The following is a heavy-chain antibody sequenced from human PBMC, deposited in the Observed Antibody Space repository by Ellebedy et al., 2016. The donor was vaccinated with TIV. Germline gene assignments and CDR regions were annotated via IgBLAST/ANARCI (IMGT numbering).Heavy chain of an antibody. CDR1: GGSISSSSYY. Sequence: SETLSLTCTVSGGSISSSSYYWGWIRQPPGKGLEWIGYIYYSGSTHYNPSLKSRVAISVDTSKNQFSLKLSSVTAADTAVYYCARASRYASAFDYWGQGTLVTVSS. CDR3: ARASRYASAFDY. V-gene: IGHV4-39*07. D-gene: IGHD2-15*01. J-gene: IGHJ4*02. CDR2: IYYSGST.